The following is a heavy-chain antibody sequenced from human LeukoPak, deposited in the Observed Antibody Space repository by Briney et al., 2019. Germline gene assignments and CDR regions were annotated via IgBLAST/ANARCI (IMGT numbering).Heavy chain of an antibody. CDR3: ARDHDYGDYWSINYYYYGMDV. CDR2: IYTSGST. D-gene: IGHD4-17*01. J-gene: IGHJ6*02. V-gene: IGHV4-39*07. Sequence: SETLSLTCTVSGGSISSSSYYWGWIRQPPGKGLEWIGRIYTSGSTNYNPSLKSRVTMSVDTSKNQFSLKLSSVTAADTAVYYCARDHDYGDYWSINYYYYGMDVWGQGTTVTVSS. CDR1: GGSISSSSYY.